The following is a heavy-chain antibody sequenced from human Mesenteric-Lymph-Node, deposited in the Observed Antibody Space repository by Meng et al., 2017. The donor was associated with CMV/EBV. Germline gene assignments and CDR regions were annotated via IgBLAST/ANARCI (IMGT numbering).Heavy chain of an antibody. V-gene: IGHV1-3*03. CDR3: ARGGTTGAMLY. CDR2: INPANGYT. Sequence: SCKASGYIFPSYILHWVRQAPGQSLEFLGWINPANGYTKYSQKFQGRVTLTRDTSATTAYMEMNNLTPEDVAVYFCARGGTTGAMLYWGQGTLVTVSS. CDR1: GYIFPSYI. D-gene: IGHD1-1*01. J-gene: IGHJ4*02.